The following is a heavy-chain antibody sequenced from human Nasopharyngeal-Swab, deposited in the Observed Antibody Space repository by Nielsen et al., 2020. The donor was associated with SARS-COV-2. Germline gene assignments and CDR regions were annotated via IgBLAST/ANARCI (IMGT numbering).Heavy chain of an antibody. Sequence: SETLSLTCTVSGGSISSYYWSWIRQPPGKGLEWIGYIYYSGSTNYNPSLKSRVTISVDTSKNQFSLKLSSVTAADTAVYYCARQENSYGLSYFDYWGKGTRVTVSS. CDR3: ARQENSYGLSYFDY. D-gene: IGHD5-18*01. J-gene: IGHJ4*02. CDR1: GGSISSYY. V-gene: IGHV4-59*08. CDR2: IYYSGST.